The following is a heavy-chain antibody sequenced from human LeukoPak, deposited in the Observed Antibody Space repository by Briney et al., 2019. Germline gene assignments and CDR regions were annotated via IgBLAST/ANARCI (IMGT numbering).Heavy chain of an antibody. J-gene: IGHJ5*02. D-gene: IGHD3-22*01. V-gene: IGHV4-39*01. Sequence: SETLSLTCTVSGGSISSSSYYWGWIRQPPGKGLEWLGSIYYSGSTYYNPSLKSRVTISVDTSKNQFSLKLSSVTAADTAVYYCARHPSADSSYWFDPWGQGTLVTVSS. CDR1: GGSISSSSYY. CDR2: IYYSGST. CDR3: ARHPSADSSYWFDP.